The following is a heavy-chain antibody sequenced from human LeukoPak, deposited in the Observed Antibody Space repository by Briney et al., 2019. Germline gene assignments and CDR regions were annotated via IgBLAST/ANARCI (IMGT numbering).Heavy chain of an antibody. D-gene: IGHD5-12*01. J-gene: IGHJ3*02. Sequence: ECLKISCKGSGYSFTSYWIGWVRRMPGKGLEWMGIIYPGDSDTRYSPSFQGQVIISADKSISTAYLQLSSLKASDTAMYYCARRHTYDRGAFDIWGQGTMVTVSA. V-gene: IGHV5-51*01. CDR2: IYPGDSDT. CDR3: ARRHTYDRGAFDI. CDR1: GYSFTSYW.